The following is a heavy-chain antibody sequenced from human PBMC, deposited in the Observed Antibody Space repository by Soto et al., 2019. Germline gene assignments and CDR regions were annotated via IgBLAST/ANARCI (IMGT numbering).Heavy chain of an antibody. Sequence: QVQLVQSGAEVKKPGASVKVSCKASGYTFTSYAMHWVRQAPGQRLEWMGWINAGNGNTKYSQKFQGRDTSTRDTSASTAYMELSSLRSDDTAVYYWARERSSIWYGGYNWFDPWGQGTLVTVSS. D-gene: IGHD6-13*01. CDR1: GYTFTSYA. J-gene: IGHJ5*02. CDR2: INAGNGNT. CDR3: ARERSSIWYGGYNWFDP. V-gene: IGHV1-3*01.